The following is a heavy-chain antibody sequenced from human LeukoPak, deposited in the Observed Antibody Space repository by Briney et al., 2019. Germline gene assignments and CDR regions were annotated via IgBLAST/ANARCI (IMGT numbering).Heavy chain of an antibody. J-gene: IGHJ4*01. Sequence: GGSLRLSCAASGFTFSSYEMNWVRQAPGKGLEWVSYISSSGSTIYYADSVKGRFTISRDNAKNPLYLQMNSLRAEDTAVYYCARAVAVRFDYWGQGTLVTVSS. D-gene: IGHD6-19*01. V-gene: IGHV3-48*03. CDR2: ISSSGSTI. CDR3: ARAVAVRFDY. CDR1: GFTFSSYE.